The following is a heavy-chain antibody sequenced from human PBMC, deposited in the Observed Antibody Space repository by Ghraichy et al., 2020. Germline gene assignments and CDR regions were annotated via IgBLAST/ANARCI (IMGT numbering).Heavy chain of an antibody. CDR3: ARARGDFRTSCDGS. Sequence: GESLNISCAASGFTFSSYSMNWVRQAPGKGLEWVSSITSSSSYIYYTDSVKGRFTISRDNAKNSLYLQMNSLRAEDTAVYYCARARGDFRTSCDGSWGQGTLVTVSS. CDR2: ITSSSSYI. CDR1: GFTFSSYS. J-gene: IGHJ4*02. D-gene: IGHD2-2*01. V-gene: IGHV3-21*01.